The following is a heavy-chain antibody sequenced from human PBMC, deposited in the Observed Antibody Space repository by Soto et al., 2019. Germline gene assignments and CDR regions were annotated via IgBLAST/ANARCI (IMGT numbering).Heavy chain of an antibody. CDR2: ISTSGSTI. CDR1: GFAFIDYY. D-gene: IGHD6-19*01. Sequence: WGSLRLSCAASGFAFIDYYISFIGHAPGKGLEWVSYISTSGSTINYADSVKGRFTISRDNAKKLIYLQMNSLRAEDTAVYYCARGGLYSSAWNLSWGRGTLVTVSS. J-gene: IGHJ5*02. V-gene: IGHV3-11*01. CDR3: ARGGLYSSAWNLS.